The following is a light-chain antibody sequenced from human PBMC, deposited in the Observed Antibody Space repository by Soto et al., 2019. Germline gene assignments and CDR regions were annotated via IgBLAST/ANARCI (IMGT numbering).Light chain of an antibody. Sequence: DIQMTQSPSTLSASVGDRVTITCRASQSISSWLAWYQQKPGKAPKLLIYKASSLETGAPSRFSGSGYGTEFTLTISSLQPDDFATYYCQQYSTYSRVFGQGTKGDIK. J-gene: IGKJ1*01. V-gene: IGKV1-5*03. CDR1: QSISSW. CDR2: KAS. CDR3: QQYSTYSRV.